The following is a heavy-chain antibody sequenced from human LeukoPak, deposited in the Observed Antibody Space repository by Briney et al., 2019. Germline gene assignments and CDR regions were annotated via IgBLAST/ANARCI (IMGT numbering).Heavy chain of an antibody. J-gene: IGHJ6*02. CDR3: ARGLSGGYYYDSSGYRAPPYYYYGMDV. V-gene: IGHV4-31*03. CDR2: IYYSGST. D-gene: IGHD3-22*01. CDR1: GGSSSSGGYY. Sequence: SETLSLTCTVSGGSSSSGGYYWSWIRQHPGTGLEWIGYIYYSGSTYYNPSLKSRVTISVDTSKNQFSLKLSSVTAADTAVYYCARGLSGGYYYDSSGYRAPPYYYYGMDVWGQGTTVTVSS.